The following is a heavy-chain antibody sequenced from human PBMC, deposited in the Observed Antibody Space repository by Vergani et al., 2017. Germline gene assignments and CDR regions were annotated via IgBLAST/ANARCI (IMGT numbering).Heavy chain of an antibody. D-gene: IGHD3-10*01. Sequence: QITLKESGPTLVKPTQTLTLTCTFSGFSLSTSGVGVGWIRQPPGKALEWLALLYWDDDKRYSPSLKSRLTITKDTSKNQVVLTMTNMDPVDTATYYCAHALWFGEFPGYFDYWGQGTLVTVSS. CDR2: LYWDDDK. J-gene: IGHJ4*02. CDR1: GFSLSTSGVG. CDR3: AHALWFGEFPGYFDY. V-gene: IGHV2-5*02.